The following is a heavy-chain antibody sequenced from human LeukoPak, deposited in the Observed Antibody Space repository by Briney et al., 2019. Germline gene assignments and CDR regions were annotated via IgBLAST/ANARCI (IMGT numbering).Heavy chain of an antibody. V-gene: IGHV4-61*02. CDR2: IYTSGST. D-gene: IGHD3-22*01. Sequence: PSGTLSLTCTVSGGSISTSSYYWSWIRQPAGKGLEWIGRIYTSGSTNYNPSLKSRVTMSVDTSKNQFSLKLSSVTAADTAVYYCARDQYYYDSSGYLFDYWGQGTLVTVSS. CDR1: GGSISTSSYY. J-gene: IGHJ4*02. CDR3: ARDQYYYDSSGYLFDY.